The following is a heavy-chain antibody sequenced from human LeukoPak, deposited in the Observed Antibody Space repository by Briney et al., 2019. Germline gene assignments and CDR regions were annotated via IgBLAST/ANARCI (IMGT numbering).Heavy chain of an antibody. D-gene: IGHD6-25*01. CDR3: VAAAGYYFDY. CDR1: GLTFITYS. Sequence: GGSLTLSCAASGLTFITYSMNWLRQAPGKGLEWVSSIDSTSTYIFYADSLKGRVTISRDNAKNSLILHMNSLRAEDTAVYYCVAAAGYYFDYWGQGTLVTVSS. J-gene: IGHJ4*02. V-gene: IGHV3-21*01. CDR2: IDSTSTYI.